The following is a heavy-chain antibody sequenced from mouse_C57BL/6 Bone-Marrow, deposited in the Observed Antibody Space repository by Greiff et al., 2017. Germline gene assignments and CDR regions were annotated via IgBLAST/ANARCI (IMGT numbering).Heavy chain of an antibody. V-gene: IGHV3-6*01. CDR3: AKITTDWYFDV. D-gene: IGHD5-1-1*01. CDR1: GYSITSGYY. Sequence: ESGPGLVKPSQSLSLTCSVTGYSITSGYYWNWIRQFPGNKLEWMGYISYDGSNNYNPSLKNRISITRDTSTNQFFLKLNSVTTEDTATYYCAKITTDWYFDVWGTGTTVTVSS. CDR2: ISYDGSN. J-gene: IGHJ1*03.